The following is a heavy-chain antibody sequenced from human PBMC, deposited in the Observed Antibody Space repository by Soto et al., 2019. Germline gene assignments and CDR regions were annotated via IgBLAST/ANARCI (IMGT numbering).Heavy chain of an antibody. CDR2: IRSKANSYAT. D-gene: IGHD3-22*01. Sequence: GGSLRLSCAASGFTFSGSAMHWVRQASGKGLEWVGRIRSKANSYATAYAASVKGRFTISRDDSKNTAYLQMNSLKTEDTAVYYCTRHLPNHYDSSGYYYWGQGTLVTAPQ. J-gene: IGHJ4*02. CDR1: GFTFSGSA. V-gene: IGHV3-73*01. CDR3: TRHLPNHYDSSGYYY.